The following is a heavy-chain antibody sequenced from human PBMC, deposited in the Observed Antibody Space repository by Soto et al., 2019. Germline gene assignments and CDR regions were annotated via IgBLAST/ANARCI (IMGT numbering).Heavy chain of an antibody. J-gene: IGHJ4*02. CDR3: ARDRGSYNGIFDY. Sequence: EVQLVESGGGLVQPGGSRRLSCAVSGLTFSSSWMHWVRQAPGKGLVWVSRINVDGSATHYADSVQGRFTISRDNAKNILYQQMTNLSAEDTAVYYCARDRGSYNGIFDYWGQGTLVTVSS. V-gene: IGHV3-74*01. CDR1: GLTFSSSW. CDR2: INVDGSAT. D-gene: IGHD2-15*01.